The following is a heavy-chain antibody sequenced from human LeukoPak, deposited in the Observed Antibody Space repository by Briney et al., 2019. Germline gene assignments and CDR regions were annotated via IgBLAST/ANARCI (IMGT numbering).Heavy chain of an antibody. CDR2: MNPNSGNT. J-gene: IGHJ4*02. CDR3: ARGDVGSSWLDY. V-gene: IGHV1-8*03. CDR1: GYTFTSYD. D-gene: IGHD6-13*01. Sequence: ASVKVSCKASGYTFTSYDINWVRQAPGQGLEWMGWMNPNSGNTGYAQKFQGRVTITRNTSISTAYMELSSLRSEDTAVYYCARGDVGSSWLDYWGQGTLVTVSS.